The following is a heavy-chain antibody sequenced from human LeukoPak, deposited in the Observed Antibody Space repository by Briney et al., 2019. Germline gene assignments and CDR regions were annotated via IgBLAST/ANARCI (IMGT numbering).Heavy chain of an antibody. V-gene: IGHV3-7*01. D-gene: IGHD3-10*01. Sequence: GGSLRLSCAASGLTFSSYWMSWVRQAPGKGLEWVANIKQDGSEKYYVDSVKGRFTISRDNAKNSLYLQMNSLRAEDTAVYYCARDSTHLYGSGSYFDYWGQGTLVTVSS. CDR3: ARDSTHLYGSGSYFDY. CDR2: IKQDGSEK. CDR1: GLTFSSYW. J-gene: IGHJ4*02.